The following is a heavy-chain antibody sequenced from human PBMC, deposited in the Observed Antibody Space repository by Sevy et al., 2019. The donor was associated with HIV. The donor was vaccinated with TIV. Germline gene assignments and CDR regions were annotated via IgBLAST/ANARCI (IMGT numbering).Heavy chain of an antibody. V-gene: IGHV3-73*01. CDR2: IRSKANSYAT. J-gene: IGHJ4*02. CDR3: TRPEAYGSGSFDY. CDR1: GFTFSGSA. D-gene: IGHD3-10*01. Sequence: GGSLRLSCAASGFTFSGSAMHWVRQASGKGLEWVGRIRSKANSYATAYAASVKGRFTISRDDSKNTAYLQMNSLKTEDTAVYYCTRPEAYGSGSFDYWGQGTLVTVSS.